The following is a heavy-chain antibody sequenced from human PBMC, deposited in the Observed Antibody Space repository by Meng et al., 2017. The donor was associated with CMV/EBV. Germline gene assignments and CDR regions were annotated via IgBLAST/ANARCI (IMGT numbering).Heavy chain of an antibody. CDR2: SNAGNGNT. CDR1: GYTFSSYA. J-gene: IGHJ4*02. D-gene: IGHD1-26*01. CDR3: ASQYSGTYYREFDY. Sequence: ASVKVSCKASGYTFSSYAMHWVRQAPGQRLEWMGWSNAGNGNTKYSQEFQGRVTITRDTSASTAYMELSSVTAADTAVYYCASQYSGTYYREFDYWGQGTLVTVSS. V-gene: IGHV1-3*02.